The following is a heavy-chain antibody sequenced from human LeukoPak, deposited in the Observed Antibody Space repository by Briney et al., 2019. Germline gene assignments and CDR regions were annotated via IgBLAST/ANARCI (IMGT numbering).Heavy chain of an antibody. Sequence: PGGSLRLSCAASGFTFSSYAMSWVRQAPGKGLEWVSAISGSGGSTYYADSVKGRFTISRDNSKNTLYLQMNSLRAEDTAVYYCAEVSSSSSPAHEFDYWGQGTLVTVSS. CDR2: ISGSGGST. D-gene: IGHD6-6*01. V-gene: IGHV3-23*01. CDR3: AEVSSSSSPAHEFDY. J-gene: IGHJ4*02. CDR1: GFTFSSYA.